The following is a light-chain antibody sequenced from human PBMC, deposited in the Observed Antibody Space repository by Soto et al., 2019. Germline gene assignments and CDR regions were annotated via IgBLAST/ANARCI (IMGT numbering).Light chain of an antibody. CDR3: QKYNSAPLT. V-gene: IGKV1-33*01. Sequence: DIQMTQSPSSLSASVGDRVTITCQASQDIRKYLDWYQQKPGKAPNLLIYDTSNLETGVPSRFSGSGSGTDFTFTISSLQPEDIAAYYCQKYNSAPLTFGGGTKVDIK. CDR1: QDIRKY. CDR2: DTS. J-gene: IGKJ4*01.